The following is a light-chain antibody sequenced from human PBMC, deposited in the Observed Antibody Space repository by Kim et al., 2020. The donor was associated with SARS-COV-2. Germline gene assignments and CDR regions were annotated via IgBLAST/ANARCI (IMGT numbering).Light chain of an antibody. Sequence: RATINCESSQSVLYSSNNKNYLTWYQQKPGQPPKLLIYWASTREIGVPDRFSGSGSGTDFTLTISSLQAEDVAVYYCQQYYSTPYSFGQGTKLEI. CDR2: WAS. CDR1: QSVLYSSNNKNY. CDR3: QQYYSTPYS. V-gene: IGKV4-1*01. J-gene: IGKJ2*03.